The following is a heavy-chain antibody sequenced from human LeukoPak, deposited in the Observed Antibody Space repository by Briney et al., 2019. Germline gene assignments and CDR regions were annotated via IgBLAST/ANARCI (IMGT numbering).Heavy chain of an antibody. V-gene: IGHV1-18*01. J-gene: IGHJ6*02. CDR2: ISAYNGNT. Sequence: ASVKVSCKASGYTFTSYGISWVRQAPGQGLEWMGWISAYNGNTNYAQKPQGRVAMTTDTSTSTAYMELRSLRSDDTAVYYCARGAVAGSLRGSYHYYAMDVWGQGTTVTVSS. D-gene: IGHD6-19*01. CDR3: ARGAVAGSLRGSYHYYAMDV. CDR1: GYTFTSYG.